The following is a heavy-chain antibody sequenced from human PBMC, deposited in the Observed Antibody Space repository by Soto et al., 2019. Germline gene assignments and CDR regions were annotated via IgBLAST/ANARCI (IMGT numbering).Heavy chain of an antibody. CDR3: ARNRGNYFDY. J-gene: IGHJ4*02. CDR1: VGGSFSSYY. V-gene: IGHV4-59*01. Sequence: SETLSLTCTVSVGGSFSSYYWSWIRQPPGKGLEWVGYIYYSGSTNYNPSLKSRLTMSVHTSKNQFSLKVDSVTAADTAVYYCARNRGNYFDYWGQGILVTVSS. CDR2: IYYSGST.